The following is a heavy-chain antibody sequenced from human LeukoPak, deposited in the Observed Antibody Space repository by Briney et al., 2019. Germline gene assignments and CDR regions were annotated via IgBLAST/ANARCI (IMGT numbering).Heavy chain of an antibody. V-gene: IGHV4-59*01. CDR2: IYYSGST. Sequence: PSETLSLTCTVSGGSISSYYWSRIRQPPGKGLEWIGYIYYSGSTNYNPSLKSRVTISVDTSKNQFSLKLSSVTAADTAVYYCARSFSGYVSDYWGQGTLVTVSS. J-gene: IGHJ4*02. CDR3: ARSFSGYVSDY. D-gene: IGHD5-12*01. CDR1: GGSISSYY.